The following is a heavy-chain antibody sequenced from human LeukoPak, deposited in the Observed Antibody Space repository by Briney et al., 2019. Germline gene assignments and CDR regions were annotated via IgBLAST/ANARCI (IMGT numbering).Heavy chain of an antibody. J-gene: IGHJ4*02. CDR1: GFTFSHYW. Sequence: GGSLRLSCVAPGFTFSHYWMTWVRQAPGKGLEWVANIKEDGSVKYYVDSVKGRFTISRDNSKNTLHLQMNSLRVEDTAVYYCARGRHNDGGDYWGQGTLVTVSS. V-gene: IGHV3-7*03. CDR2: IKEDGSVK. CDR3: ARGRHNDGGDY. D-gene: IGHD3-16*01.